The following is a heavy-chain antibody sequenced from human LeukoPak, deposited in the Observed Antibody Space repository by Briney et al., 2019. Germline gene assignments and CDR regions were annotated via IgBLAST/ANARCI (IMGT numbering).Heavy chain of an antibody. CDR2: INPNSDGT. V-gene: IGHV1-2*02. CDR3: ARDFNGVVTRNRGPPGDY. D-gene: IGHD4-23*01. J-gene: IGHJ4*02. Sequence: ASVKVSCKASGYTFTGYYMHWVRQAPGQGLEWMGWINPNSDGTNYAQKFQGRVTMTRDTSISTAYMELSRLKSDDTAVYYCARDFNGVVTRNRGPPGDYWGQGTLVTVSS. CDR1: GYTFTGYY.